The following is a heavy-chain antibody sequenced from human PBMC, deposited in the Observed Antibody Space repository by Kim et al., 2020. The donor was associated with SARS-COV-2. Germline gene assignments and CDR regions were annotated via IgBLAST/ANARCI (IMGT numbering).Heavy chain of an antibody. J-gene: IGHJ6*03. CDR2: ISAYNGNT. Sequence: ASVKVSCKASGYTFTSYGISWVRQAPGQGLEWMGWISAYNGNTNYAQKLQGRVTMTTDTSTSTAYMELRSLRSDDTAVYYCARVDGVGEIDIVGGYYYYYYMDVWGKGTTVTVSS. CDR1: GYTFTSYG. V-gene: IGHV1-18*01. D-gene: IGHD1-26*01. CDR3: ARVDGVGEIDIVGGYYYYYYMDV.